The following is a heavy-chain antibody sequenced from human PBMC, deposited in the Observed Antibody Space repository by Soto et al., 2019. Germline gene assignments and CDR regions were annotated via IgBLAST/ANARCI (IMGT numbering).Heavy chain of an antibody. CDR2: KKQDGTET. V-gene: IGHV3-7*01. D-gene: IGHD5-18*01. J-gene: IGHJ4*02. CDR3: ARDWDTYGYGGFDY. Sequence: GGSLRLSCAASGFNFSRYWINWVRQAPGKGLEWVATKKQDGTETYYADSVKGRFTISRDNSRNSLYLQMNSLTAEDTAVYYCARDWDTYGYGGFDYWGQGTLVTVSS. CDR1: GFNFSRYW.